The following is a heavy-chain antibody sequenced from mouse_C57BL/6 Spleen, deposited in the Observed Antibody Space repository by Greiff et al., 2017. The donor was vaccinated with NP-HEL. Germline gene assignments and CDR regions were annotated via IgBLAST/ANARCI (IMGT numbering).Heavy chain of an antibody. V-gene: IGHV1-50*01. Sequence: QVQLQQPGAELVKPGASVKLSCKASGYTFTSYWMQWVKQRPGQGLEWIGEIDPSDSYTNYNQKFKGKATLTVDTSSSTAYMQLSSLTSEDSAVYYCARHDLYAMDYWGQGTSVTVSS. CDR1: GYTFTSYW. J-gene: IGHJ4*01. D-gene: IGHD2-12*01. CDR3: ARHDLYAMDY. CDR2: IDPSDSYT.